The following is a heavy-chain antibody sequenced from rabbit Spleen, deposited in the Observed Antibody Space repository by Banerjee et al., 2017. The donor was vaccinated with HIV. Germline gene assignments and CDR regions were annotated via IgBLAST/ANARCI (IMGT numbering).Heavy chain of an antibody. CDR3: ARDTGSSFSSYGMDL. J-gene: IGHJ6*01. D-gene: IGHD8-1*01. Sequence: QQQLEESGGGLVKPGGTLTLTCKASGFSFSNKAVMCWVRQAPGKGLEWIACINAVTGKAVYASWAKGRFTFSKTSSTTVTLQMTSLTVADTATYFCARDTGSSFSSYGMDLWGPGTLVTVS. CDR1: GFSFSNKAV. V-gene: IGHV1S45*01. CDR2: INAVTGKA.